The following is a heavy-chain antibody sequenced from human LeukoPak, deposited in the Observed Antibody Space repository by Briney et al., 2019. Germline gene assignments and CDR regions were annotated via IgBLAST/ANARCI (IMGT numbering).Heavy chain of an antibody. CDR1: GYTFTSYY. CDR2: IKPSGGST. D-gene: IGHD3-9*01. CDR3: AKAPNYDILTGYLGNWFDP. Sequence: ASVKVSCKASGYTFTSYYMHWVRQAPGQGLEWMGIIKPSGGSTSYAQKFQGRVTMTRDMSTSTVYMELSSLRSEDTAVYYCAKAPNYDILTGYLGNWFDPWGQGTLVTVSS. V-gene: IGHV1-46*01. J-gene: IGHJ5*02.